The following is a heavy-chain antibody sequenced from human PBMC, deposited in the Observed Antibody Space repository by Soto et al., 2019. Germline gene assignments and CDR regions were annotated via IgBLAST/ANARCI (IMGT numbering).Heavy chain of an antibody. J-gene: IGHJ4*01. V-gene: IGHV6-1*01. D-gene: IGHD1-26*01. CDR2: TYYRSKWYY. CDR1: GDSVSSNSAG. CDR3: ARGEQYSGRIFDY. Sequence: SQTLSLTCAITGDSVSSNSAGWSWVRQSPSRGLEWLGRTYYRSKWYYEYAVSVRGRITINPDTSKNQYSLQLDSVTPEDTAVYFCARGEQYSGRIFDYWGQGTLVTVSS.